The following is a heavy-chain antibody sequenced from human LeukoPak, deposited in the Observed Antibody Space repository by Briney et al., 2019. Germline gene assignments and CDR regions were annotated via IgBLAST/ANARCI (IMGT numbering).Heavy chain of an antibody. CDR3: ARGRGYSSGWYGGYYYYYYMDV. Sequence: SETLSLTCTVSGGSISSSSYYWGWIRQPPGKGLEWIGEINHSGSTNYNPSLKSRVTISVDTSKNQFSLKLSSVTAADTAVYYCARGRGYSSGWYGGYYYYYYMDVWGKGTTVTVSS. J-gene: IGHJ6*03. D-gene: IGHD6-19*01. V-gene: IGHV4-39*07. CDR2: INHSGST. CDR1: GGSISSSSYY.